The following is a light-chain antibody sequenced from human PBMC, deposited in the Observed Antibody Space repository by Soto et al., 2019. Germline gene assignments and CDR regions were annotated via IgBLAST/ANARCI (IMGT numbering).Light chain of an antibody. CDR3: AAWDDSLSGVV. V-gene: IGLV1-47*01. J-gene: IGLJ2*01. CDR1: SSNIGSYY. CDR2: RNN. Sequence: QSVLTQPPSASGTPGQRVTISCSGSSSNIGSYYVYWYQQLPGTAPNLLIYRNNQRPSGVPARFSGSKAGTSASLAISGLRSEDEGDYYCAAWDDSLSGVVFGGGTKLTVL.